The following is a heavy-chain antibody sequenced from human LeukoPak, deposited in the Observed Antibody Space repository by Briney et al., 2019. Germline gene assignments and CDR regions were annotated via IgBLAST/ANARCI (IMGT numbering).Heavy chain of an antibody. CDR3: ARNTTSSPWFDP. J-gene: IGHJ5*02. CDR2: IYYIGTT. CDR1: GFTLSRYW. D-gene: IGHD6-6*01. Sequence: NSGGSLRLSCAASGFTLSRYWMSWIRQPPGKGLEWIGNIYYIGTTSYNSSLSGRVTIAVDTSKNQFSLEMASVTPGDTALYYCARNTTSSPWFDPWGQGTLVIVSS. V-gene: IGHV4-59*01.